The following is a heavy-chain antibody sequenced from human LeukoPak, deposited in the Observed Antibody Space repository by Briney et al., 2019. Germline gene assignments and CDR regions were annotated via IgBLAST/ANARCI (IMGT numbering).Heavy chain of an antibody. D-gene: IGHD4-17*01. Sequence: PGGSLRLSCVVSGFTFSDYWMTWVRQAPGKGLEWVANIKHDGSDIHYVDSVKGRFTISRDNAQSSLFPQMSSLRREDTAVYYCARGPSTTLTTRWGQGTLVAVSS. V-gene: IGHV3-7*01. J-gene: IGHJ4*02. CDR1: GFTFSDYW. CDR3: ARGPSTTLTTR. CDR2: IKHDGSDI.